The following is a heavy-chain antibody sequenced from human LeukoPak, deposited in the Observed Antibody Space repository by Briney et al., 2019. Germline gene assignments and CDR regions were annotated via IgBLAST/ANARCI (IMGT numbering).Heavy chain of an antibody. CDR2: NYHSGST. J-gene: IGHJ4*02. V-gene: IGHV4-4*02. D-gene: IGHD6-19*01. Sequence: SETLSLTCAVSDDSIVSSNWWSCVRQPPGKGLEWIGENYHSGSTNYNPSLKSRVTISVHKSKNQFYLKLSSVTAAATTVYYSDKRSTGWNGFGYWGQGTLVTVSS. CDR3: DKRSTGWNGFGY. CDR1: DDSIVSSNW.